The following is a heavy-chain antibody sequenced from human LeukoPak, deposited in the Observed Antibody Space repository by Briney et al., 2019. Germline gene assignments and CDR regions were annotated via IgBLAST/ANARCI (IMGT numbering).Heavy chain of an antibody. CDR3: AREKPGYYGSGSYYTYYYMDV. D-gene: IGHD3-10*01. Sequence: SVKVSCKASGGTFSSYAISWVRQAPGQGLEWMGGIIPIFGTANYAQKFQGRVTITTDESTSTAYMELSSLRSEDTAVYYCAREKPGYYGSGSYYTYYYMDVWGKGTTVTVSS. CDR1: GGTFSSYA. CDR2: IIPIFGTA. V-gene: IGHV1-69*05. J-gene: IGHJ6*03.